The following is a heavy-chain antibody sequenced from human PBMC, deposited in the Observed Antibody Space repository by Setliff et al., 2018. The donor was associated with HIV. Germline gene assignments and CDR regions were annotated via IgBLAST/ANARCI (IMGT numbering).Heavy chain of an antibody. J-gene: IGHJ3*02. V-gene: IGHV3-66*01. CDR3: ERNDDSSGPDDFDI. CDR1: GFTVSSNY. D-gene: IGHD3-22*01. Sequence: PRGSLRLSCAASGFTVSSNYMSWVRQAPGKGLEWVSVIYSGGSTYYADSVKGRFTISRDNSKNKLYLQMNSLRAEDTAVYYCERNDDSSGPDDFDIWGQGTMVTVSS. CDR2: IYSGGST.